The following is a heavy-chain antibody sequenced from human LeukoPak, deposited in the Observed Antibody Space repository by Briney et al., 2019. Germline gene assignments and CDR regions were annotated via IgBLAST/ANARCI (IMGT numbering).Heavy chain of an antibody. D-gene: IGHD3-22*01. V-gene: IGHV1-18*01. CDR3: ARDAIYDSSGELDY. J-gene: IGHJ4*02. CDR1: GYTFTSYG. Sequence: ASVKVSCKASGYTFTSYGISWVRQAPGQGLEWMGWISAYNGNTNYAQKLQGRVTMTTDTSTSTAYMELRSLRSDDTAVYYCARDAIYDSSGELDYWGQGTLVTVSS. CDR2: ISAYNGNT.